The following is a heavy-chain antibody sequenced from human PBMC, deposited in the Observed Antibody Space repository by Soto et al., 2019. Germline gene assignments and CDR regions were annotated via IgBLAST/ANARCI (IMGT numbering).Heavy chain of an antibody. V-gene: IGHV4-39*01. CDR3: ARLGITMVRGVIITSGFDY. Sequence: SETLSLTRPFSGRSISSSSYYWGWIRQPPGKGLEWIGSIYYSGSTYYNPSLKSRVTISVDTSKNQFSLKLSSVTAADTAVYYCARLGITMVRGVIITSGFDYWGQGTLVTVSS. J-gene: IGHJ4*02. D-gene: IGHD3-10*01. CDR1: GRSISSSSYY. CDR2: IYYSGST.